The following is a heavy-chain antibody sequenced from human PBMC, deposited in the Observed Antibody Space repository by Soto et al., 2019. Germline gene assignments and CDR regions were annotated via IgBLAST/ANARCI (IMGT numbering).Heavy chain of an antibody. Sequence: QVQLVQSGAEVKKPGSSVKVSCKASGGTFSSYAISWVRQAPGQGLEWMGGIIPIFGTANYAQKFKGRVTITADESTSTAYMELSSLRSEDTAVYYCARDWDIVVVPAAVSYYYYGMDVWGQGTTVTVSS. D-gene: IGHD2-2*01. CDR2: IIPIFGTA. J-gene: IGHJ6*02. CDR3: ARDWDIVVVPAAVSYYYYGMDV. CDR1: GGTFSSYA. V-gene: IGHV1-69*01.